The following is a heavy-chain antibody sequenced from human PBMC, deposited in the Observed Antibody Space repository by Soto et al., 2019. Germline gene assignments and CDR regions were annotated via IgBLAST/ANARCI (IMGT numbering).Heavy chain of an antibody. CDR3: ARGQAWAIAAAGT. V-gene: IGHV3-23*01. J-gene: IGHJ5*02. D-gene: IGHD6-13*01. Sequence: GGSLRLSCAASGFTFSSYAMSWVRQAPGKGLEWVSAISGSGGSTCYADSVRGRFTISRDNAKNTLYLQMNSLRAEDTAVYYCARGQAWAIAAAGTWGQGTLVTVSS. CDR2: ISGSGGST. CDR1: GFTFSSYA.